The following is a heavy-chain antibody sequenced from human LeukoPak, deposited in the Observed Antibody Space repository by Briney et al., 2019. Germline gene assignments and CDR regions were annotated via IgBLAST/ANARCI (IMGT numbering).Heavy chain of an antibody. D-gene: IGHD3-9*01. Sequence: GGSLRLSCAASGFPFSSYRMSWVRQAPGKGLEWVANIKQDGSEKYYVDSVKGRFTISRDNAQNSLYLQMNSLRAEDTAVYYCASRDFLTGYYDYWGQGTLVTVSS. V-gene: IGHV3-7*01. CDR2: IKQDGSEK. CDR1: GFPFSSYR. CDR3: ASRDFLTGYYDY. J-gene: IGHJ4*02.